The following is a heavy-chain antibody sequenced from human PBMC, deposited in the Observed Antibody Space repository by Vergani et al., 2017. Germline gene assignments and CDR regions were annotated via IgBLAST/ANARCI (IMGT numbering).Heavy chain of an antibody. Sequence: QVQLVQSGAEVKKPGSSVKVSCKASGGTFSSYAISWVRQAPGQGLEWMGGIIPIFGTANYAQKFQGRVTITADESTSTAYMELSSLRSEDTAVYYCARVPRDIVVVPAAIRAYYYYYMDVWGKGP. V-gene: IGHV1-69*01. CDR2: IIPIFGTA. CDR1: GGTFSSYA. D-gene: IGHD2-2*02. J-gene: IGHJ6*03. CDR3: ARVPRDIVVVPAAIRAYYYYYMDV.